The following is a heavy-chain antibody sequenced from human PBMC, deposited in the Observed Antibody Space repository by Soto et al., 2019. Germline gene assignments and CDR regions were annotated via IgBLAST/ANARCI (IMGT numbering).Heavy chain of an antibody. CDR1: GYSFTSYW. J-gene: IGHJ3*02. Sequence: PGESLKISCKGSGYSFTSYWIGWVRQMPGKGLEWMGIIYPGDSDARYSPSFQGQVTISADKSISTAYLQWSSLKASDTAMYYCATPARQSCNDRDDVFAICGQGTMVTVSS. CDR2: IYPGDSDA. V-gene: IGHV5-51*01. CDR3: ATPARQSCNDRDDVFAI. D-gene: IGHD1-1*01.